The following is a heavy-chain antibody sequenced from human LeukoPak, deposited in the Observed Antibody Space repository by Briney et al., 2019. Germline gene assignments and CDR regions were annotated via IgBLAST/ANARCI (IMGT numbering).Heavy chain of an antibody. Sequence: GGSLRLSCVAPGFTFSSYGMSWVRQAPGKGLEWVSGISGSGGTTHYADSVKGRLTISRDNSKNMLYLQMNSLRAEDTAVYYCAKRDDSSGWFDWFDPWGQGTLVTVSS. D-gene: IGHD6-19*01. CDR1: GFTFSSYG. V-gene: IGHV3-23*01. J-gene: IGHJ5*02. CDR3: AKRDDSSGWFDWFDP. CDR2: ISGSGGTT.